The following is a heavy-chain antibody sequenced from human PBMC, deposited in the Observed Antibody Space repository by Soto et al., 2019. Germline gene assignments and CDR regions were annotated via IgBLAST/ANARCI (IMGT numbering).Heavy chain of an antibody. CDR3: ARDLTLLSSGSSLTTLDY. CDR1: GYTFTSYY. V-gene: IGHV1-46*01. Sequence: ASVKVSCKASGYTFTSYYMHWVRQAPGQGLEWMGIINPSGGSTSYAQKFQGRVTMTRDTSTSTVYMELSSLRSEDTAVYYCARDLTLLSSGSSLTTLDYWGQGTLVTVSS. D-gene: IGHD1-26*01. J-gene: IGHJ4*02. CDR2: INPSGGST.